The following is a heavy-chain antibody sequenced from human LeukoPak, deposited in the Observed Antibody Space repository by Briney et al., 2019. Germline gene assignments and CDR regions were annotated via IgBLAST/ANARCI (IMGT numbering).Heavy chain of an antibody. D-gene: IGHD6-19*01. Sequence: GGSLRLSCAASGFTFSSYSMNWVRQAPGKGLEWVSYISSSSSTIYYADPVKGRFTISRDNAKNSLYLQMNSLRAEDTAVYYCAREVGGWVPHFDYWGQGTLVTVSS. J-gene: IGHJ4*02. CDR1: GFTFSSYS. CDR2: ISSSSSTI. V-gene: IGHV3-48*01. CDR3: AREVGGWVPHFDY.